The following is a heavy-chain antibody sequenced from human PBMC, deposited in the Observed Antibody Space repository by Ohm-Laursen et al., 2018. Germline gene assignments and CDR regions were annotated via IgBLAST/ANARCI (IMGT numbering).Heavy chain of an antibody. CDR2: ISETSSHI. CDR3: ARDDRIAAAGTVYYYGMDV. J-gene: IGHJ6*02. CDR1: GFSASSYD. Sequence: SLRLSCAASGFSASSYDMNWVRQAPGKGLEWISYISETSSHIYDADSVRGRFTVARDIAKNSLYLQLNSLRAEDTAVYYCARDDRIAAAGTVYYYGMDVWGQGTTVTVSS. D-gene: IGHD6-13*01. V-gene: IGHV3-21*01.